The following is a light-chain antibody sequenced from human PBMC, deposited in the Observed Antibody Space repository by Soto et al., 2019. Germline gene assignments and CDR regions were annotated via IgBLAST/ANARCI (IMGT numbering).Light chain of an antibody. Sequence: EIVLTQSPGTLSLSPGERATLSCRASQSVRGNLAWYQQKPGQSPRLLIYGASSRATGIPVRFSGSGSGTEFTLTISSLQSEDFAVYYCQQHNNWPFINFGKGTQLEIK. CDR1: QSVRGN. CDR3: QQHNNWPFIN. CDR2: GAS. V-gene: IGKV3-15*01. J-gene: IGKJ5*01.